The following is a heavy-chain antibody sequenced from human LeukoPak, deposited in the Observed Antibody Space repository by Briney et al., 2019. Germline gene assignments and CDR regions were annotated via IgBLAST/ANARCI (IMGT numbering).Heavy chain of an antibody. CDR1: GYTFTDYY. Sequence: ASVKVSCKASGYTFTDYYLHWVRQAPGQGLEWMGWISAYNGNTNYAQKLQGRVTMTTDTSTSTAYMELRSLRSDDTAVYYCARDSRGIDAFDIWGQGTMVTVSS. D-gene: IGHD3-16*01. CDR2: ISAYNGNT. J-gene: IGHJ3*02. CDR3: ARDSRGIDAFDI. V-gene: IGHV1-18*04.